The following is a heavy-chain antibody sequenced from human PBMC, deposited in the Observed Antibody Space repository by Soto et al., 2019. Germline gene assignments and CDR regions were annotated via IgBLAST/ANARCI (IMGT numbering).Heavy chain of an antibody. CDR1: GYSFTSYW. CDR2: IYPGDSDT. D-gene: IGHD4-17*01. V-gene: IGHV5-51*01. CDR3: ARHLRTVTTTSYYFDY. J-gene: IGHJ4*02. Sequence: PGESLKISCKGSGYSFTSYWIGCVRQMPGKGLEWMGIIYPGDSDTRYSPSFQGQVTISADKSISTAYLQWSSLKASDTAMYYCARHLRTVTTTSYYFDYWGQGTLVTVSS.